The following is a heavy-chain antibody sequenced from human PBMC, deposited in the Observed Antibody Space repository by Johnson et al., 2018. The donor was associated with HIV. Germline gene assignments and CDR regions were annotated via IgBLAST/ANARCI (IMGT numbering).Heavy chain of an antibody. CDR1: GFTFSDYY. Sequence: QMLLVESGGGLVKPGGSLRLSCAASGFTFSDYYMSWIRQAPGKGLEWVSYISSSGSTIYYADSVKGRFTISRDNAKNSLYLQMNSLRAEDTAVYYCARDRNVLLWFPRAFDIWGQGTMVTVSS. J-gene: IGHJ3*02. D-gene: IGHD3-10*01. CDR3: ARDRNVLLWFPRAFDI. V-gene: IGHV3-11*04. CDR2: ISSSGSTI.